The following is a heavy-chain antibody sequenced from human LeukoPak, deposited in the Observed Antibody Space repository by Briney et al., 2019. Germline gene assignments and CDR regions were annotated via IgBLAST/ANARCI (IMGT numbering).Heavy chain of an antibody. CDR2: IYYTGTA. D-gene: IGHD3-22*01. J-gene: IGHJ4*02. CDR3: ARYDRSGYSLEL. Sequence: SETLSLTCTVSGGPISNYYWSWIRQPPGKGLEWIGYIYYTGTAKSNPSLKSRVTTSIETSKNQFSLKLSSVTAADTAVYYCARYDRSGYSLELWGQGTLVTVSS. CDR1: GGPISNYY. V-gene: IGHV4-59*01.